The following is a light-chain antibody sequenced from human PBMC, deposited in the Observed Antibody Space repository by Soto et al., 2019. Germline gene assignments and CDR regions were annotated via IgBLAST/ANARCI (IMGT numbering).Light chain of an antibody. CDR2: DAS. Sequence: EIVLTQSPATLSLSPGERATLSCRASQSVSSYLAWYQQKPSQAPRLLIYDASSRANGSPARFSGSGSATDFTPTNSSLQPEDFAVYYCQQRGNWPPTFGQGTKLEIK. J-gene: IGKJ2*01. V-gene: IGKV3-11*01. CDR3: QQRGNWPPT. CDR1: QSVSSY.